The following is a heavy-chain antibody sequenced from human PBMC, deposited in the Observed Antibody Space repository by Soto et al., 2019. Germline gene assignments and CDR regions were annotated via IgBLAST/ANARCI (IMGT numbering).Heavy chain of an antibody. CDR1: GGSISSSSYY. CDR3: ASYSAQTYYFDY. D-gene: IGHD5-18*01. V-gene: IGHV4-39*01. CDR2: IYYSGST. Sequence: SETLSLTCTVSGGSISSSSYYWGWIRQPPGKGLEWIGSIYYSGSTYYNPSLKSRVTISVDTSKNQFSLKLSSVTAADTAVYYCASYSAQTYYFDYWGQGTLVTVSP. J-gene: IGHJ4*02.